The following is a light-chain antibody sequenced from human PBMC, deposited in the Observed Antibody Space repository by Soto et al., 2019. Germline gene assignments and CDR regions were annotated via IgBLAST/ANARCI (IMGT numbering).Light chain of an antibody. Sequence: QSPLTQPPSASATPGQRVTISCPGSNSNIGTNTVNWYQQLPGTAPRLLIYTNNQRPSGVPQRFSGSKTGTSASLAIGGLQSEDGADYYCAAWDDSLGAYVFGTGTKLTVL. CDR1: NSNIGTNT. CDR2: TNN. J-gene: IGLJ1*01. CDR3: AAWDDSLGAYV. V-gene: IGLV1-44*01.